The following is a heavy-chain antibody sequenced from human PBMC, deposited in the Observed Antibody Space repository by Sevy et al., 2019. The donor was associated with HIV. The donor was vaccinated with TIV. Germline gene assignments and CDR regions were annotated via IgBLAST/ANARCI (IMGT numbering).Heavy chain of an antibody. CDR2: IYPGDSDT. Sequence: GESLKISCKGSGYSFTNYWIGWVRQMPGQGLEWVAIIYPGDSDTRYSPSFQGQVTISADSSISTAYLQWSSLKASDTAMYYCARPRSSGWYAGLDAFDMWGQGTMVTVSS. V-gene: IGHV5-51*01. CDR3: ARPRSSGWYAGLDAFDM. D-gene: IGHD6-19*01. CDR1: GYSFTNYW. J-gene: IGHJ3*02.